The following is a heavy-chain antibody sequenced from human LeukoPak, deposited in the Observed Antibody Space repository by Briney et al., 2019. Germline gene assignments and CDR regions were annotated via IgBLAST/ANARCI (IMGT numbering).Heavy chain of an antibody. J-gene: IGHJ6*02. D-gene: IGHD3-3*01. V-gene: IGHV1-18*01. CDR2: ISAYNGNT. Sequence: ASVKVSCKASGYTFTSYGISWVRQAPGQGLEWMGWISAYNGNTNYAQKLQGRVTMTTDTSTSTAYMELRSLRSDDTAVYYCAREGYGDDFWSGKLHLADVWGQGTTVTVSS. CDR3: AREGYGDDFWSGKLHLADV. CDR1: GYTFTSYG.